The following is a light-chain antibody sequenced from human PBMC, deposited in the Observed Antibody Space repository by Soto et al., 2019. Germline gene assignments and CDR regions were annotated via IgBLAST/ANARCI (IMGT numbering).Light chain of an antibody. J-gene: IGLJ3*02. CDR2: SDD. V-gene: IGLV1-44*01. CDR3: AAWDDNLNGPL. CDR1: NSNIGRYS. Sequence: QSALTQPPSLSGTPGPRVTISCSGSNSNIGRYSVNWYQHFPGTAPKILIYSDDERASGVPDRLSGSKSGTSASLAISGLQCEDEAEYYCAAWDDNLNGPLFGVGNKLTVL.